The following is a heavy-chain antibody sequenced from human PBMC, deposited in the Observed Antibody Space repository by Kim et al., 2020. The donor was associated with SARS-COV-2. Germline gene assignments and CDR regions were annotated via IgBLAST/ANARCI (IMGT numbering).Heavy chain of an antibody. V-gene: IGHV6-1*01. J-gene: IGHJ6*02. CDR2: TYYRSKWYN. D-gene: IGHD6-13*01. CDR3: ARVIAAAGIVGYYYYGMDV. CDR1: GDSVSSNSAA. Sequence: SQTLSLTCAISGDSVSSNSAAWNWIRQSPSRGLEWLGRTYYRSKWYNDYAVSVKSRITINPDTSKNQFSLQLNSVTPEDTAVYYCARVIAAAGIVGYYYYGMDVWGQGTTVTVSS.